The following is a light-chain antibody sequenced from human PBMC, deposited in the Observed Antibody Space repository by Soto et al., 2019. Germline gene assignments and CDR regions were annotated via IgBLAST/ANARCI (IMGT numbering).Light chain of an antibody. V-gene: IGLV6-57*02. CDR2: EDN. Sequence: NFMLTQPHSVSESPGQTVTISCTGSSGSIASNYVQWYQQRPGSAPTTVLYEDNQRPSGVPDRFSGSIDSSSNSASLTISGLKTEDEAEYYCQSYGSSNQVFGGGTKLTVL. CDR3: QSYGSSNQV. CDR1: SGSIASNY. J-gene: IGLJ3*02.